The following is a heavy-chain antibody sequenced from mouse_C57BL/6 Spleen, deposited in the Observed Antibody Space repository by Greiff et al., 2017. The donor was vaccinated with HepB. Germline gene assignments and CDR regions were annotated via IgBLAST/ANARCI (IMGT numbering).Heavy chain of an antibody. D-gene: IGHD3-3*01. CDR3: ARGGTRPGFAY. V-gene: IGHV1-81*01. J-gene: IGHJ3*01. CDR1: GYTFTSYG. CDR2: IYPRSGNT. Sequence: QVQLQQSGAELARPGASVKLSCKASGYTFTSYGISWVKQRTGQGLEWIGEIYPRSGNTYYNEKFKGKATLTADKSSSTAYMELRSLTSEDSAVYFCARGGTRPGFAYWGQGTLVTVSA.